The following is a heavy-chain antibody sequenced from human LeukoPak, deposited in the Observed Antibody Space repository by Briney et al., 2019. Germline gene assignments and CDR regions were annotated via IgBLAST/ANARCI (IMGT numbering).Heavy chain of an antibody. Sequence: GGSQRLSCTASGFTFKLYAMTWVRQAPGKGLEWVSGIGGSGDGTYYTDSVKGRFTISRDNSKNTVYLQMNSLRAEDTAIYYCAKDRGPYVRIDNNWFDPWGQGTLVIVSS. CDR3: AKDRGPYVRIDNNWFDP. D-gene: IGHD3-10*02. CDR1: GFTFKLYA. CDR2: IGGSGDGT. J-gene: IGHJ5*02. V-gene: IGHV3-23*01.